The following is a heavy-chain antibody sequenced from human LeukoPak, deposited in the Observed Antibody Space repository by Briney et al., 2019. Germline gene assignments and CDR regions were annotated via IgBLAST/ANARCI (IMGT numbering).Heavy chain of an antibody. D-gene: IGHD2-15*01. Sequence: GGSLGLSCAASGFTFSSYAMSWVRQAPGKGLEWVSAISGSGGSTYYADSVKGRFTISRDNSKNTLYLQMNSLRAEDTAVYYCAKDRGGNWYFDLWGRGTLVTVSS. CDR2: ISGSGGST. V-gene: IGHV3-23*01. J-gene: IGHJ2*01. CDR3: AKDRGGNWYFDL. CDR1: GFTFSSYA.